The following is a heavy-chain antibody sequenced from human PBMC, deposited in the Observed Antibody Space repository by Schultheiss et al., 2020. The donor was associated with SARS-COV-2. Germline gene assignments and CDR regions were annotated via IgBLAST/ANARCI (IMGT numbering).Heavy chain of an antibody. Sequence: GESLKISCAASGFTFSSYGMHWVRQAPGKGLEWVSAISGSGGSTYYADSVKGRFTISRDNSKNTLYLQMNSLRAEDTAVYYCAKTRLAVAGTGFDYWGQGTLVTVSS. V-gene: IGHV3-23*01. D-gene: IGHD6-19*01. J-gene: IGHJ4*02. CDR3: AKTRLAVAGTGFDY. CDR2: ISGSGGST. CDR1: GFTFSSYG.